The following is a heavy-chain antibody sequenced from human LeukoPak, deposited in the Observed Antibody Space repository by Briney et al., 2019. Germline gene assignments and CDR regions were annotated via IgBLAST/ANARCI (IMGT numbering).Heavy chain of an antibody. CDR1: GYTFTYYV. J-gene: IGHJ3*02. V-gene: IGHV1-18*01. CDR3: ARDDTMIVVVPGGFDI. Sequence: ASVTVTFKSSGYTFTYYVSSWVRQAPGQGLEWMGWISACNGNKHYPQKLQDRLIITTNTYSSTAYMELRRLRSDDTAVYYCARDDTMIVVVPGGFDIWGQGTMVTVSS. CDR2: ISACNGNK. D-gene: IGHD3-22*01.